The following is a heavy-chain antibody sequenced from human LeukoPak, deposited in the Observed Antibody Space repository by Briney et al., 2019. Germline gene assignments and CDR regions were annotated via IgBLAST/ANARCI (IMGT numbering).Heavy chain of an antibody. CDR1: GFTVSSNY. Sequence: SGGSLRLSCAASGFTVSSNYMSWVRQAPGKGLEWVSVIYSGGSTYYADSVKGRFTISRDNSKNTLYLQMNSLRAEDTAVYYCARAIRGGNPFDYWGQGTLVTVSS. CDR2: IYSGGST. V-gene: IGHV3-53*01. J-gene: IGHJ4*02. D-gene: IGHD4-23*01. CDR3: ARAIRGGNPFDY.